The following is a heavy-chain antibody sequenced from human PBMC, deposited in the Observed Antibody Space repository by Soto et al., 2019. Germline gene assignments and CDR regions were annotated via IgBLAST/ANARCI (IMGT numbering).Heavy chain of an antibody. J-gene: IGHJ3*02. D-gene: IGHD7-27*01. V-gene: IGHV1-2*04. CDR3: ARGETGVDYALNI. Sequence: ASVKVSCKASGYTFTGYYMHWVRQAPGQGLEWMGWINPDSGGTNYAQKFQGWVTMTRDTSISTAYMELSRLRSDDTAVYYCARGETGVDYALNIWGQGTRVTVAS. CDR2: INPDSGGT. CDR1: GYTFTGYY.